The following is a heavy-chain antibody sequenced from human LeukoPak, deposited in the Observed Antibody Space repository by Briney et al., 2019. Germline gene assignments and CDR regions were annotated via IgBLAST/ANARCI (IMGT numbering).Heavy chain of an antibody. D-gene: IGHD3-22*01. CDR1: GGSISSYY. CDR2: IYYSGTT. V-gene: IGHV4-59*12. J-gene: IGHJ4*02. CDR3: TRNGYYSLDS. Sequence: SETLSLTCIVSGGSISSYYWSWIRQPPGKGLEWIGYIYYSGTTNYNPSLKSRATISIDKSKNQFSLELNSVTAADTAVYYCTRNGYYSLDSWGQGTLVTVSS.